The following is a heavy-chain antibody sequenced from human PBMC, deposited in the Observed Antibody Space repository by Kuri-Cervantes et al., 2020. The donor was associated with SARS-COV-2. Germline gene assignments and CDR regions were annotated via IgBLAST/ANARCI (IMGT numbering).Heavy chain of an antibody. D-gene: IGHD6-25*01. CDR1: GYTFTSYA. Sequence: SVKVSCKAPGYTFTSYAMNWVRQAPGQGLEWMGGIIPVLQIIKYAQRFQGRVTITADTSASTAYMELRSLRSDDTAVYYCARQRSFEGDRFDPWGQGTLVTVSS. CDR2: IIPVLQII. V-gene: IGHV1-69*10. CDR3: ARQRSFEGDRFDP. J-gene: IGHJ5*02.